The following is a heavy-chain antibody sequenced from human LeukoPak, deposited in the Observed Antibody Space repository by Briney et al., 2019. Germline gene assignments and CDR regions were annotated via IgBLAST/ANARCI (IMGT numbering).Heavy chain of an antibody. D-gene: IGHD6-19*01. CDR3: AKVSGSSAWYHYFDY. CDR1: GFTFSNAW. V-gene: IGHV3-23*01. Sequence: GGSLRLSCAASGFTFSNAWMSWVRQAPGKGLEWVSTIRGSGGSTYYADSVKGRFTISRDNSKNTLYLQMNSLRAEDTAVYFCAKVSGSSAWYHYFDYWGQGTLVTVSS. J-gene: IGHJ4*02. CDR2: IRGSGGST.